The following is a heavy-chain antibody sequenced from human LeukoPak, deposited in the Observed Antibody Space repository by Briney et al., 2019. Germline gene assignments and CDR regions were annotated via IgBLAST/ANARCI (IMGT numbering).Heavy chain of an antibody. CDR3: ARGVDYYGV. CDR2: INHSGRT. CDR1: GGSFSGYY. D-gene: IGHD3-10*01. Sequence: SETLSLTCAVYGGSFSGYYWYWIRQPPGKGLEWIGEINHSGRTNYNPSLKSRVTISVDTSKKQFSLKLSSVTAADTAVYYCARGVDYYGVWGQGTLVTVSS. J-gene: IGHJ4*02. V-gene: IGHV4-34*01.